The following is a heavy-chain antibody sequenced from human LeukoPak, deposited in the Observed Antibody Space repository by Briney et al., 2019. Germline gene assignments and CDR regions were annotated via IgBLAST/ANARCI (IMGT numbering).Heavy chain of an antibody. CDR2: INPNSGGT. Sequence: WASVKVSCKASGYTFTGYYMHWVRQAPGQGLEWMGWINPNSGGTNYAQKFQGRVTMTRDTSISTAYMELSRLRSDDTAVYYCARDREYDFWSGPLYNWFDPWGQGTLVTVSS. D-gene: IGHD3-3*01. CDR1: GYTFTGYY. CDR3: ARDREYDFWSGPLYNWFDP. J-gene: IGHJ5*02. V-gene: IGHV1-2*02.